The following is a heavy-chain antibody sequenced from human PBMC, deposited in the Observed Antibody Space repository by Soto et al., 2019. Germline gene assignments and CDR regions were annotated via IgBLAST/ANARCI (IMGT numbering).Heavy chain of an antibody. V-gene: IGHV4-59*01. CDR1: GSSISSYF. CDR3: ARDRYYDSSGYITGYGMDV. Sequence: PSETLSLTCTVPGSSISSYFWSWIRRPPGKGLEWIGYIYYSGSTNYNPSLKSRVTISVDTSKNQFSLKLSSVTAADTAVYYCARDRYYDSSGYITGYGMDVWGQGNTVTVSS. D-gene: IGHD3-22*01. CDR2: IYYSGST. J-gene: IGHJ6*02.